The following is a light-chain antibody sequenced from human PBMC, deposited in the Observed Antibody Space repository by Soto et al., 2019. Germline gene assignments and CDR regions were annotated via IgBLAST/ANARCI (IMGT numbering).Light chain of an antibody. V-gene: IGKV1-5*03. CDR3: QQYSSFPPYT. CDR1: QSISTW. CDR2: KAS. J-gene: IGKJ2*01. Sequence: DIQMTQSPSTLSTSVGERVTITCRASQSISTWLAWYQQKPGKAPRLLIYKASSLEEGVPSRFSGSGSGTEFSLTIISLQADDFATYFCQQYSSFPPYTFGQGTKLEI.